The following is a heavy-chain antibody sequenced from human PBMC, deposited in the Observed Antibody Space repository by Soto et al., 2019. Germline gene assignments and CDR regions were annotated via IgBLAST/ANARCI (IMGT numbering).Heavy chain of an antibody. Sequence: GRSLRLACAASGFTVSSYAMSWVRQAQGKGLEWVSAISGSGGGTHYADSVKGRFTISRDNFKNTLYLQMNSLRAEDTATYYCAKGPNHLLVIDYWGQGTLVTVSS. J-gene: IGHJ4*02. V-gene: IGHV3-23*01. D-gene: IGHD2-2*01. CDR2: ISGSGGGT. CDR3: AKGPNHLLVIDY. CDR1: GFTVSSYA.